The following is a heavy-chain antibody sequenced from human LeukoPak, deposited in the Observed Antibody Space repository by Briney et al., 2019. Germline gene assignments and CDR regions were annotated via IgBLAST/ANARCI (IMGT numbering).Heavy chain of an antibody. CDR2: TSSYGNIK. CDR1: GFTFSSYA. D-gene: IGHD1-1*01. V-gene: IGHV3-30-3*01. J-gene: IGHJ4*02. Sequence: PGGSLRLSCAASGFTFSSYAMHWVRQAPGKGLEWVAVTSSYGNIKYHADSVKGRFTISRDNSKNTLYLQMNSLRGEDTGVYYCARDPVPATARHFDYWGQGTLVTHSS. CDR3: ARDPVPATARHFDY.